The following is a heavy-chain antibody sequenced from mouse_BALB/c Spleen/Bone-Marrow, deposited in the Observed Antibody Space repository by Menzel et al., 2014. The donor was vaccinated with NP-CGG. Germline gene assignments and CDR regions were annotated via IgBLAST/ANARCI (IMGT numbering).Heavy chain of an antibody. D-gene: IGHD2-4*01. CDR1: GYNFISYW. Sequence: QVQLQQSGAEPAKPGASVKMSCKASGYNFISYWMHWVKQRPGQGLEWIGYINPSTGYTEYNQKFKDKATLTADESSSKAYMQLSSLTSEDSAVYYCARNYDYDGGYYAMDYWGQGTSVTVSS. V-gene: IGHV1-7*01. CDR3: ARNYDYDGGYYAMDY. CDR2: INPSTGYT. J-gene: IGHJ4*01.